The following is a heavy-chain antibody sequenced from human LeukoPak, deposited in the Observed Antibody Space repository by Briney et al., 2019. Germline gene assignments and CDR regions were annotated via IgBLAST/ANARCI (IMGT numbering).Heavy chain of an antibody. CDR3: ARLGGWERYGSGTQYYFDY. V-gene: IGHV4-59*12. D-gene: IGHD3-10*01. CDR1: GGSISSYY. CDR2: IYYSGST. J-gene: IGHJ4*02. Sequence: SETLSLTCTVSGGSISSYYCSWIRQPPGKGLEWIGHIYYSGSTNYSPSLRSRVTISVDTSKNQVSLRLTSVTAADTAVYYCARLGGWERYGSGTQYYFDYWGQGTLVTVSS.